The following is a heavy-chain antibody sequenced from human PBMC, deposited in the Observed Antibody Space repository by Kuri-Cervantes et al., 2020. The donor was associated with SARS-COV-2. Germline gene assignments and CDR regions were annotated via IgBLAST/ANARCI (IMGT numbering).Heavy chain of an antibody. CDR1: GFTFSSYW. V-gene: IGHV3-7*05. Sequence: GGSLRLSCAASGFTFSSYWMSWVRQAPGKGLEWVANIKQGGSEKYYVDSVKGRFTISRDNAKNSLYLQMNSLRAEATAVYYCARVPHSSGWYSYYFDYWGQGTPVTVSS. CDR2: IKQGGSEK. J-gene: IGHJ4*02. CDR3: ARVPHSSGWYSYYFDY. D-gene: IGHD6-19*01.